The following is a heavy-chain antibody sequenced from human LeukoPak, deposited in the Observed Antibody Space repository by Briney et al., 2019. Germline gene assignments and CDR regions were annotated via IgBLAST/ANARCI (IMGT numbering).Heavy chain of an antibody. V-gene: IGHV3-15*01. CDR1: GFTFSNAW. Sequence: PGGSLRLSCAASGFTFSNAWMSWVRQAPGKGLEWVGRIKSKTDGGTTDYAAPVKGRFTISRDDSKNTLYLQMNSLKTEDTAVYYCTTDPQQLPFYYFDYWGQGTLVTVSS. CDR3: TTDPQQLPFYYFDY. J-gene: IGHJ4*02. D-gene: IGHD6-13*01. CDR2: IKSKTDGGTT.